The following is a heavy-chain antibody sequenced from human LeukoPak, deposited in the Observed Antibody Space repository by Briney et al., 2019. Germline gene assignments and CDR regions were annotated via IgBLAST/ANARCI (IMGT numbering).Heavy chain of an antibody. V-gene: IGHV4-34*01. D-gene: IGHD3-10*01. J-gene: IGHJ5*02. Sequence: SETLSLTCAVSGGPFSGYYWSWIRQPPGKGLEWIGEIHNSGTINYNPSLKSRVTISEDTSKNQLYLNLRSVTAADTAVYYCARDLSGGGDWFDPWGQGTLVTVSS. CDR1: GGPFSGYY. CDR2: IHNSGTI. CDR3: ARDLSGGGDWFDP.